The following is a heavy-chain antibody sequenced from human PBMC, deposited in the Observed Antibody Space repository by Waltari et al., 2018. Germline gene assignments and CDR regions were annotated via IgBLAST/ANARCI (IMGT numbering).Heavy chain of an antibody. D-gene: IGHD6-13*01. V-gene: IGHV3-15*01. CDR3: TAWSWSRFDY. CDR1: GFTFSNAW. CDR2: IRGNTDGVTT. J-gene: IGHJ4*02. Sequence: EVQLVQSGGGLVEPGGSLRLSCAASGFTFSNAWMSWVREAPGKGMEWVDLIRGNTDGVTTGYAAPVRGRFTNSRDDSENTLYVQMNSLKIGDTAVYYCTAWSWSRFDYWAQGTLVTVSS.